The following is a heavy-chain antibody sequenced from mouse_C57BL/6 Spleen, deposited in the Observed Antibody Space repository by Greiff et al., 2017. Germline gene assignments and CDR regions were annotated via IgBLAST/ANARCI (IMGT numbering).Heavy chain of an antibody. CDR1: GFSLTSYA. CDR2: LWTGGGT. D-gene: IGHD4-1*01. V-gene: IGHV2-9-1*01. CDR3: ARTNWDGAMDY. Sequence: VQLKESVPCLVAPSQSLSITCTVSGFSLTSYAISWVRPPPGKGLEWLGVLWTGGGTNYNSALKSSLGNSKDNSKSQVFLRMNSLQTDDTARYYCARTNWDGAMDYWGQGTSVTVSS. J-gene: IGHJ4*01.